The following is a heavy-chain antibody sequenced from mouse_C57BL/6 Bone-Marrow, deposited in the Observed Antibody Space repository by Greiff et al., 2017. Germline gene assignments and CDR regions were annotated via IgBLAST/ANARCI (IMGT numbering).Heavy chain of an antibody. CDR1: GYTFTSYW. CDR3: ARRGVTTPLAY. D-gene: IGHD2-2*01. J-gene: IGHJ3*01. V-gene: IGHV1-69*01. CDR2: IDPSDSYP. Sequence: QVQLKQPGAELVMPGASVKLSCKASGYTFTSYWMHWVKQRPGQGLEWIGEIDPSDSYPNYNQKFKGKSTLTVDKSSSTAYMQLSSLTSEDSAVYYCARRGVTTPLAYWGQGTLVTVSA.